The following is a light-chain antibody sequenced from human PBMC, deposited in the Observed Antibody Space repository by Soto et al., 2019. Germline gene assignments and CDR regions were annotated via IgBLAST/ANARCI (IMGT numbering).Light chain of an antibody. J-gene: IGKJ1*01. CDR1: QGISIY. CDR3: QKYNSAPWT. Sequence: DVQMKQSASSLSASVGDRVTINCRASQGISIYLAWYQQKPGKVPELLIYAASTLQSGVPSRFSGSGSGTDFTLTISSLQPEDVATYYCQKYNSAPWTFGQGTKVDIK. V-gene: IGKV1-27*01. CDR2: AAS.